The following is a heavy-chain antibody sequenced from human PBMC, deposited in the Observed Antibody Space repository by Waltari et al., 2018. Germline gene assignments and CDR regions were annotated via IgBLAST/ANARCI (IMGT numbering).Heavy chain of an antibody. CDR3: AIGDCGGDCSHFDY. CDR2: INHSGST. J-gene: IGHJ4*02. D-gene: IGHD2-21*02. CDR1: GGSFSGYY. Sequence: QVQLQQWGAGLLKPSETLSLTCAAYGGSFSGYYWSWIRQPPGKGLEWIGEINHSGSTNYNPSLKSRVTISVDTSKNQFSLKLSSVTAADTAVYYCAIGDCGGDCSHFDYWGQGTLVTVSS. V-gene: IGHV4-34*01.